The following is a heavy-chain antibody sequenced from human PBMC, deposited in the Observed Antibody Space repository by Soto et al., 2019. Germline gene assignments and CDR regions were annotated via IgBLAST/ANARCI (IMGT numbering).Heavy chain of an antibody. J-gene: IGHJ3*02. D-gene: IGHD6-6*01. V-gene: IGHV1-69*13. CDR2: IISIFGTA. CDR1: GGTLSSYA. Sequence: SVKVSCKASGGTLSSYAISWLRQAAGQGLEWMGGIISIFGTANYAQKFWGGVTITADESTNTTYMELSSLRYEDAAGYYCVILSIAARAGPDAFDIWGQGTMVTVSS. CDR3: VILSIAARAGPDAFDI.